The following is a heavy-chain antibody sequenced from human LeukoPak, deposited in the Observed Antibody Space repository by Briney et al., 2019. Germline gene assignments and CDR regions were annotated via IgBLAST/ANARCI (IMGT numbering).Heavy chain of an antibody. D-gene: IGHD3-10*01. V-gene: IGHV3-21*01. Sequence: GGSLRLSCAASGFTFSSYTMNWDRQAQGKGLEWVSSISRSNSFIYYADSVKGRFTISRDDARNSLYLQMNSLRAEDTAVYYCASHYGSGSSPFDHWGQGTLVTVST. CDR1: GFTFSSYT. J-gene: IGHJ4*02. CDR2: ISRSNSFI. CDR3: ASHYGSGSSPFDH.